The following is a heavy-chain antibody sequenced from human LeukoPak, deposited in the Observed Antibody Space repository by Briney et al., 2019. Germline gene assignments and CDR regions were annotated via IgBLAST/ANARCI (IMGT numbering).Heavy chain of an antibody. V-gene: IGHV1-2*02. CDR3: ARVSRCYYVSSGDFDY. J-gene: IGHJ4*02. CDR1: GYTFTDYY. Sequence: ASVKVSCKASGYTFTDYYMHWVRQAPGQGLEWMGWITPYSGATKYEQKFRGRVSMTRDTSINTAYMELSRLRSADTAIYDYARVSRCYYVSSGDFDYWGQGTLVTVSS. D-gene: IGHD3-22*01. CDR2: ITPYSGAT.